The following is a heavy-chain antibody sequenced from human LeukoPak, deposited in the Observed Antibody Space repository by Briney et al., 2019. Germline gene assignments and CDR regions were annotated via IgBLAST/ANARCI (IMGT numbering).Heavy chain of an antibody. D-gene: IGHD4-17*01. CDR2: VRIRADSYTT. J-gene: IGHJ5*02. CDR3: TREKFGDYHNWFYP. Sequence: GGSLRLSCVASGFTFSDHHMDWVRQAPGKGLEWVGRVRIRADSYTTEYAASVKGRFTISRDDSKNSLYLKMNGLKTEDTAVYYCTREKFGDYHNWFYPWGQGTLVTVSS. CDR1: GFTFSDHH. V-gene: IGHV3-72*01.